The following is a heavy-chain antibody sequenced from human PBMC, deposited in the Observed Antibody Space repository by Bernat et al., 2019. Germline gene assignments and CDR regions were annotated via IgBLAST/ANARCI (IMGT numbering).Heavy chain of an antibody. D-gene: IGHD3-10*01. Sequence: EVQLVESGGGLVKPGGSLRLSCAASGFTFSNAWMSWVRQAPGKGLEWVGRIKSKTDGGTTDYAAPVKGRFTISRDDSKNTLYLQMNSLKTEDTAVYYYTTGYLVVQGVSWGQGTLVTVSS. V-gene: IGHV3-15*01. CDR2: IKSKTDGGTT. J-gene: IGHJ4*02. CDR3: TTGYLVVQGVS. CDR1: GFTFSNAW.